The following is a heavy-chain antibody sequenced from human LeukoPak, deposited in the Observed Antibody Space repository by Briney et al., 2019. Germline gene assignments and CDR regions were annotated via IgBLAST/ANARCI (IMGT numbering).Heavy chain of an antibody. CDR1: GGSISSGSYY. Sequence: SETLSLTCTVSGGSISSGSYYWSWIRQPAGKGLEWIGRIYTSGSTNYNPSLKSRVTMSVDMSKNQFSLKLSSVTAADTAVYYCARVAVTTSYYYYYYMDVWGKGTTVTVSS. D-gene: IGHD4-17*01. CDR3: ARVAVTTSYYYYYYMDV. CDR2: IYTSGST. J-gene: IGHJ6*03. V-gene: IGHV4-61*02.